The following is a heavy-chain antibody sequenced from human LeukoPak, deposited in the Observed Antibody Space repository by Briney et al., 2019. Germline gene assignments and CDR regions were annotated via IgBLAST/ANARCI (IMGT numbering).Heavy chain of an antibody. J-gene: IGHJ6*02. V-gene: IGHV3-7*03. CDR3: ARNNGMDV. CDR2: VNRDGSET. CDR1: GFALSSHW. Sequence: GGSLRLSCAASGFALSSHWMTWVRQVPGRGPEWVANVNRDGSETYYLDSVRGRFTISKDNAKNSLYLQMNSLRAEDTALYHCARNNGMDVWGQGTTVIVSS.